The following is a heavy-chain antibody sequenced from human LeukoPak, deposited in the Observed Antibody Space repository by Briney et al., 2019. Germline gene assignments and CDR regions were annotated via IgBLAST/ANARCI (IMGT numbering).Heavy chain of an antibody. J-gene: IGHJ6*02. Sequence: GGSLRLSCAASGFIFSSYWMSWVRQAPGKGLEWVANIKQDGSEKYYVDSVKGRSTVSRDNAKNSLYLQMNSLRAEDTAVYYCARDGLAYYYYGMDVWGQGTTVTVSS. V-gene: IGHV3-7*01. CDR3: ARDGLAYYYYGMDV. CDR2: IKQDGSEK. CDR1: GFIFSSYW.